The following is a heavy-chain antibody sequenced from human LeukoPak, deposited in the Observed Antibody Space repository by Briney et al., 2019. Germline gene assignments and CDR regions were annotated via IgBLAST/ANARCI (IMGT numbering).Heavy chain of an antibody. CDR2: ISYDGSNK. J-gene: IGHJ5*02. V-gene: IGHV3-30*04. CDR3: AALTDCSGGSCYSFP. Sequence: GGSLRLSCAASGFTFSSYAMHWVRQAPGKGLEWVAVISYDGSNKYHADSVKGRFTISRDNSKNTLYLQMNSLRAEDTAVYYCAALTDCSGGSCYSFPWGQGTLVTASS. CDR1: GFTFSSYA. D-gene: IGHD2-15*01.